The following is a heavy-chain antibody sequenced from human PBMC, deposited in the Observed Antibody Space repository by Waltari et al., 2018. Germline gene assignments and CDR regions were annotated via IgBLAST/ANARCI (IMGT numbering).Heavy chain of an antibody. CDR2: IRGKNGHT. V-gene: IGHV1-18*01. D-gene: IGHD2-21*01. CDR3: ARERHRLMEEGYLMALDP. Sequence: QVQLVQSGGAVKKPGASVTVSFKASDHTWSDYGSSWLRQATGKGLGWMGWIRGKNGHTNHSQKFQGRSIRTEDTSATTVYSELTYLTSDDTAVYYCARERHRLMEEGYLMALDPWGQGTLVTVSS. CDR1: DHTWSDYG. J-gene: IGHJ5*02.